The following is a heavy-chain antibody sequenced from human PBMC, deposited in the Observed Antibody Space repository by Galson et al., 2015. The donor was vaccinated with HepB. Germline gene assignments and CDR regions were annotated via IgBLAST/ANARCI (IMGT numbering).Heavy chain of an antibody. CDR2: INPSGGST. J-gene: IGHJ4*02. CDR1: GYTFTSYY. CDR3: ARDFSRVRGYSIAAAGTSDY. V-gene: IGHV1-46*01. D-gene: IGHD6-13*01. Sequence: SVKVSCKASGYTFTSYYMHWVRQAPGQGLEWMGIINPSGGSTSYAQKFQGRVTMTRDTSTSTVYMELSSLRSEDTAVYYCARDFSRVRGYSIAAAGTSDYWGQGTLVTVSS.